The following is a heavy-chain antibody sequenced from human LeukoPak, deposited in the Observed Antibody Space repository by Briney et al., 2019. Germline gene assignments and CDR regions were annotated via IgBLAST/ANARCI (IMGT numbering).Heavy chain of an antibody. Sequence: PSETLSLTCAVSGTSMINSHYWGWIRQSPGKGLEWIGSIYYSGGTFYNPSLKSRITISVDTSKNHFSLELRSVTAADTAIYYCARNMTAITRLDVFDLWGPGTMVTVSS. V-gene: IGHV4-39*02. J-gene: IGHJ3*01. CDR3: ARNMTAITRLDVFDL. CDR2: IYYSGGT. CDR1: GTSMINSHY. D-gene: IGHD2-21*02.